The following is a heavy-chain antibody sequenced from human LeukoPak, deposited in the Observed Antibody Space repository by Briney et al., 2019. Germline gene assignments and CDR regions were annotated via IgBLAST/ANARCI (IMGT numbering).Heavy chain of an antibody. V-gene: IGHV2-5*02. J-gene: IGHJ4*02. D-gene: IGHD3-22*01. CDR1: GFSLSTSGVG. Sequence: SGPALVKPTQTLTLTCTFSGFSLSTSGVGVGWIRQPPGKALEWLALIYWDDDKRYSPSLKSRLTITKDTSKNQVVLTMTNMDPVDTATYYCAHTVGAYYDSSGYSEYYFDYWGQGTLVTVSS. CDR3: AHTVGAYYDSSGYSEYYFDY. CDR2: IYWDDDK.